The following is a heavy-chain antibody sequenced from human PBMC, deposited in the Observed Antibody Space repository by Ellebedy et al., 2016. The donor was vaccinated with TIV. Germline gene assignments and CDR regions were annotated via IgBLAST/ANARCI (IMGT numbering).Heavy chain of an antibody. CDR1: GFTFSSYA. D-gene: IGHD4-23*01. Sequence: GSLRLXXAASGFTFSSYAMSWVRQPPGKGLEWIGYIDYSGDTNYNPTFKSRVTISADTSKNQFSLRLNSVTAADTAVYFFVTGVGWQPDYWGQGTLVTVPS. CDR2: IDYSGDT. V-gene: IGHV4-59*01. CDR3: VTGVGWQPDY. J-gene: IGHJ4*02.